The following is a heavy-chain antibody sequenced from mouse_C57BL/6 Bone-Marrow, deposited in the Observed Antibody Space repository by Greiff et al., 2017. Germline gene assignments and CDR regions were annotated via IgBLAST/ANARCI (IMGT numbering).Heavy chain of an antibody. CDR3: AKNGNFYDAMDY. CDR2: IYPGSGST. V-gene: IGHV1-55*01. Sequence: QVQLQQPGAELVKPGASVKMSCKASGYTFTSYWITWVKQRPGQGLEWIGDIYPGSGSTNYNEKFKSKATLTVDTSSSTAYMQLSSLTSEDSAVDYCAKNGNFYDAMDYWGQGTSVTVSS. CDR1: GYTFTSYW. D-gene: IGHD2-1*01. J-gene: IGHJ4*01.